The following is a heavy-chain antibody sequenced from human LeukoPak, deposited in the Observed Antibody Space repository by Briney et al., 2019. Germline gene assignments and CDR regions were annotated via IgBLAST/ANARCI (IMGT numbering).Heavy chain of an antibody. CDR3: ASTITIFGPGYYYYYMDV. J-gene: IGHJ6*03. D-gene: IGHD3-3*01. CDR1: GGSISSSSYY. CDR2: IYYSGGT. V-gene: IGHV4-39*07. Sequence: PSETLSLTCTVSGGSISSSSYYWGWIRQPPGKGLEWIGSIYYSGGTYYNPSLKSRVTISVDTSKNQFSLKLSSVTAADTAVYYCASTITIFGPGYYYYYMDVWGKGTTVTVSS.